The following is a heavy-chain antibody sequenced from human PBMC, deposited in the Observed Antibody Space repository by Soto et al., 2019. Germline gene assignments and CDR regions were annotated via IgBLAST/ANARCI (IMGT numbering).Heavy chain of an antibody. J-gene: IGHJ5*02. CDR3: ARDRRLITMVRGVSLWFDP. CDR2: INHSGST. CDR1: GGSFSGYY. V-gene: IGHV4-34*01. D-gene: IGHD3-10*01. Sequence: SETLSLTCTVYGGSFSGYYWSWIRQPPGKGLEWIGEINHSGSTNYNPSLKSRVTISVDTSKNQFSLKLSSVTAADTAVYYCARDRRLITMVRGVSLWFDPWGQGTLVTVSS.